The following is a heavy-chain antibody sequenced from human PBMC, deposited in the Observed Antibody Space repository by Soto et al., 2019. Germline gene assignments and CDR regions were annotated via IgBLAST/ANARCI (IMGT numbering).Heavy chain of an antibody. Sequence: QVQLVQSGAEVKKPGSSVKVSCKASGGTFSSYAISWVRQAPGQGLEWMGGIIPIFGTANYAQTFQGRVTITADESTSNAYMELSSLRSEDTAVYYCARVVARGYSSSWSLPSWGQGTLVTVSS. J-gene: IGHJ4*02. CDR1: GGTFSSYA. CDR3: ARVVARGYSSSWSLPS. V-gene: IGHV1-69*01. D-gene: IGHD6-13*01. CDR2: IIPIFGTA.